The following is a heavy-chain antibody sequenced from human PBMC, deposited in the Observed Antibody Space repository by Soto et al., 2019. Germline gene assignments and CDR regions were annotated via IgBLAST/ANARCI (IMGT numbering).Heavy chain of an antibody. CDR3: ARFNYGGGHRGFDH. D-gene: IGHD2-21*01. CDR2: FYHTGST. CDR1: GGSISSSDW. Sequence: QVQLQESGPGLVKPSGTLSLTCAVSGGSISSSDWWFWFGQPPGKGREWIGEFYHTGSTVYNPSLKSRVTISVDKSKNQFSLELSSVTAADTAVYYCARFNYGGGHRGFDHWGQGSLVTVSS. J-gene: IGHJ4*02. V-gene: IGHV4-4*02.